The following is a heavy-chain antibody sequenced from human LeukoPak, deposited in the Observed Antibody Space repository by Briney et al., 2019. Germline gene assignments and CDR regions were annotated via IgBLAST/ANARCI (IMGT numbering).Heavy chain of an antibody. D-gene: IGHD3-22*01. CDR2: IYYTGNT. CDR1: GDSLTGYY. CDR3: TKSDGSGLIRI. Sequence: SETLSLTCTVSGDSLTGYYWGWIRQPPGKGLGWIGNIYYTGNTYYNRSLKSRVTISLDTSKNQFSLKVISMTAADTAVYYCTKSDGSGLIRICGRGTMVTVSS. J-gene: IGHJ3*02. V-gene: IGHV4-39*07.